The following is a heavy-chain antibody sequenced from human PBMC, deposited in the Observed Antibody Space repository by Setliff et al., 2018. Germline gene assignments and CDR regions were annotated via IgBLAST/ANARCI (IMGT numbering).Heavy chain of an antibody. D-gene: IGHD6-19*01. Sequence: SETLSLTCSVSGGSISSGSDYWTWIRQPSGKGLEWIGHIYTSGSTNYNPSLKSRVTISVDTSKNQFSLKLSSVTAADTAVYYCARAISGWYSAFYYYMDVWGKGTAVTVSS. CDR2: IYTSGST. CDR3: ARAISGWYSAFYYYMDV. J-gene: IGHJ6*03. V-gene: IGHV4-61*09. CDR1: GGSISSGSDY.